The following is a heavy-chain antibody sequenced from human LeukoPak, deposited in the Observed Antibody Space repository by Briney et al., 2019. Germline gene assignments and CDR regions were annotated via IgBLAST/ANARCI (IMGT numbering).Heavy chain of an antibody. J-gene: IGHJ6*02. CDR2: IYYSGST. CDR1: GGSISSYY. Sequence: PSETLSLTCTASGGSISSYYWSWIRQPPGKGLEWIGYIYYSGSTNYNPSLKSRVTISVDTSKNQFSLKLSSVTAADTAVYYCASFGYSNSRYYGMDVWGQGTTVTVSS. D-gene: IGHD4-11*01. V-gene: IGHV4-59*08. CDR3: ASFGYSNSRYYGMDV.